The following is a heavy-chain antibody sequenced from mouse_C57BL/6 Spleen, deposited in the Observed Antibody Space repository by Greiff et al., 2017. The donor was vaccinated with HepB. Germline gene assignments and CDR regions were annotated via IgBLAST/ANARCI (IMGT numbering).Heavy chain of an antibody. Sequence: EVMLVESGGGLVQPGGSLKLSCAASGFTFSDYYMYWVRQTPEKRLEWVAYISNGGGSTYYPDTVKGRFTISRDNAKNTLYLQMSRLKSEDTAMYYCARRSYYYGYFDVWGTGTTVTVSS. CDR2: ISNGGGST. CDR1: GFTFSDYY. J-gene: IGHJ1*03. D-gene: IGHD1-1*01. CDR3: ARRSYYYGYFDV. V-gene: IGHV5-12*01.